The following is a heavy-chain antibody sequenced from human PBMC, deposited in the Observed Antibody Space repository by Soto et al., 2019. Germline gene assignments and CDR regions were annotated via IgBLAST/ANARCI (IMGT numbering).Heavy chain of an antibody. J-gene: IGHJ4*02. CDR1: GDSVSSNSAA. D-gene: IGHD5-12*01. Sequence: SQTLSLTCAISGDSVSSNSAAWNWIRQSPSRGLEWLGRTYYRSKWYNDYAVSVKSRITINPDTSKNQFSLQLNSVTPEDTAVYYCARVNSPGYSGYDSANYFDYWGQGTLVTVSA. CDR2: TYYRSKWYN. CDR3: ARVNSPGYSGYDSANYFDY. V-gene: IGHV6-1*01.